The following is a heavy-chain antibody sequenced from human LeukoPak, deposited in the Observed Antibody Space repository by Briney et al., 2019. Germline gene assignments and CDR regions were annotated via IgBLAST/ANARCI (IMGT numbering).Heavy chain of an antibody. CDR1: GRSSSGYY. Sequence: SQTLSLTRAVYGRSSSGYYWGWIRHPPGERLEWIGEITLTGSTNYNPSLKSLVTISVDTSKNHFSLKLSSVTAADTAVYYCARGHVRWLRLRSADFDYWGQGTLVTVSS. CDR2: ITLTGST. D-gene: IGHD5-12*01. V-gene: IGHV4-34*01. J-gene: IGHJ4*02. CDR3: ARGHVRWLRLRSADFDY.